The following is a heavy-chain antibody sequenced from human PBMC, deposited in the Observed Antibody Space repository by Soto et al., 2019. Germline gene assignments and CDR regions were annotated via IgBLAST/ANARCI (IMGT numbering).Heavy chain of an antibody. V-gene: IGHV5-51*01. CDR2: IYPGDSDT. CDR1: GYSFTSYG. D-gene: IGHD2-2*01. Sequence: GESLKISCKGSGYSFTSYGIGWVRQMPGKGLEWMGIIYPGDSDTRYSPSLQGQVTMSADKSISTAYLQWSSLKASDTAMYYCASSPRGYCSSTSCRELGNYYGMDVWGQGTTVTVSS. CDR3: ASSPRGYCSSTSCRELGNYYGMDV. J-gene: IGHJ6*02.